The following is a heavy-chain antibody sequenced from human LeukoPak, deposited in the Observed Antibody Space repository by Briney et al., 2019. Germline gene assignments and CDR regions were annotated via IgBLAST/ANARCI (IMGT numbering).Heavy chain of an antibody. J-gene: IGHJ5*02. CDR1: GGSISSSSYY. D-gene: IGHD2/OR15-2a*01. CDR3: AREYYGPRRWFDP. V-gene: IGHV4-39*01. CDR2: IYYSGST. Sequence: KASETLSLTCTVSGGSISSSSYYWGWIRQPPGKGLEWIGSIYYSGSTYYNPSLKSRVTISVDTSKNQFSLKLSSVTAADTAVYYCAREYYGPRRWFDPWGQGTLVTVSS.